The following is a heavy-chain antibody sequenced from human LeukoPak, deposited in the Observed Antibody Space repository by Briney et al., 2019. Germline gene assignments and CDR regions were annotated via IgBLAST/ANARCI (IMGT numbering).Heavy chain of an antibody. CDR2: ISAYNGNT. CDR1: GYTFTSYG. Sequence: ASVKVSCKASGYTFTSYGISWVRQAPGQGLEWMGWISAYNGNTNYAQKLQGRVTMTTDASTSTAYMELRSLRSDDTAVYYCARGESSGWFFGPRAYYYYGMDVWGQGTTVTVSS. D-gene: IGHD6-19*01. J-gene: IGHJ6*02. V-gene: IGHV1-18*01. CDR3: ARGESSGWFFGPRAYYYYGMDV.